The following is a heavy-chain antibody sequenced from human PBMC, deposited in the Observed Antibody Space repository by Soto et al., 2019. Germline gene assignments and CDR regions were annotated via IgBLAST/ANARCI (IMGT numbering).Heavy chain of an antibody. V-gene: IGHV1-3*01. D-gene: IGHD2-8*01. Sequence: ASVKVSCKASGYTFTNYVMHWVRQAPGQRLEWMGSINAGDDNTKYSQKFQGRVTITTDTSASTAYMELSSLRSEDTAVYYCAAGPNNLLDYWGQGTLVTVSS. CDR1: GYTFTNYV. CDR2: INAGDDNT. J-gene: IGHJ4*02. CDR3: AAGPNNLLDY.